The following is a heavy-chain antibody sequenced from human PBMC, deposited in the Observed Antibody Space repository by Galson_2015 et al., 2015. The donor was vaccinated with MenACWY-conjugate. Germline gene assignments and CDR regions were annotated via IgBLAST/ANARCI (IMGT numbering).Heavy chain of an antibody. CDR1: GFTFNNYC. Sequence: SLRLSCAASGFTFNNYCMRWVRHPPGKGLEWISYIKADGSFSNYADSVKGRFTISTDNAKNMVYLQMDGLGDEDTSVYFCARGNTWSFDSWGQGTLVTVSS. CDR3: ARGNTWSFDS. CDR2: IKADGSFS. J-gene: IGHJ4*02. V-gene: IGHV3-74*01. D-gene: IGHD2-15*01.